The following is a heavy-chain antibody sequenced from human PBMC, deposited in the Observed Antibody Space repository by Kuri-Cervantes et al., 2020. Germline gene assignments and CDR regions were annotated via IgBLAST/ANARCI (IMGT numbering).Heavy chain of an antibody. CDR3: ARGSAYYNFLSGQYFDY. Sequence: GGSLRLSCAASGFTFSSYAMSWVRQAPGKGLEWMGGIIPILNTPIYAQTLQGRVTITADRSTNTAYMELSSLRYEDTAIYYCARGSAYYNFLSGQYFDYWGQGTLVTVSS. V-gene: IGHV1-69*06. CDR1: GFTFSSYA. D-gene: IGHD3-3*01. CDR2: IIPILNTP. J-gene: IGHJ4*02.